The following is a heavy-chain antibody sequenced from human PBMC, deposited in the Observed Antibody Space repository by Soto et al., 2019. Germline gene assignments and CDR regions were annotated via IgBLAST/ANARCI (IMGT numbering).Heavy chain of an antibody. CDR2: MYHSGST. CDR3: ARHPKAQYLFDY. CDR1: GGSISSGGYS. J-gene: IGHJ4*02. V-gene: IGHV4-30-2*01. Sequence: SETLSLTCAVSGGSISSGGYSWSWIRQPPGKGLEWIGYMYHSGSTYYNPSLKSRVTISVDTSKSQFSLKLSSVTAADTAVYYCARHPKAQYLFDYRAQGTPDIGSS. D-gene: IGHD2-2*02.